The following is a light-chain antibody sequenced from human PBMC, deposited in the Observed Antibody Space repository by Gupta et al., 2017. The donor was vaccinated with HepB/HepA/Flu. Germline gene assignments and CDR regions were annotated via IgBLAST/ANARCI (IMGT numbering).Light chain of an antibody. Sequence: TQPDSVSGPPGQSITISFTVTTSDVGANNYVSWYQHHPGKAHKIMIYDVTNRPSGVANRFSGSKSGNTASLTISGRKAEVEADYYCNADTTSSTVVLGGGTKLTVL. CDR3: NADTTSSTVV. J-gene: IGLJ2*01. V-gene: IGLV2-14*03. CDR1: TSDVGANNY. CDR2: DVT.